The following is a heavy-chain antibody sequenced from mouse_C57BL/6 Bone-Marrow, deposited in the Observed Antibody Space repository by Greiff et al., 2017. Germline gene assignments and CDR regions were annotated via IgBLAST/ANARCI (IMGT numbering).Heavy chain of an antibody. V-gene: IGHV1-50*01. Sequence: VQLQQSGAELVKPGASVKLSCKASGYTFTSYWMQWVKQRPGQGLEWIGEIDPSDSYTNYNQKFKGKATLTVDTSSSTAYMQLSSLTSEDSAVYYCARGGDDTDYWGQGTTLTVSS. D-gene: IGHD2-12*01. CDR2: IDPSDSYT. CDR1: GYTFTSYW. J-gene: IGHJ2*01. CDR3: ARGGDDTDY.